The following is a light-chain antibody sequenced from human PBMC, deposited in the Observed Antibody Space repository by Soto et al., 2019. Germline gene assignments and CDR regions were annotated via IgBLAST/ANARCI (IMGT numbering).Light chain of an antibody. CDR2: GAS. CDR3: QQFNAYPLT. V-gene: IGKV1-9*01. CDR1: QGISDY. Sequence: DIQLTQSPSFLSASVGDRVTISCRASQGISDYLAWYQQKPGKAPKLLIYGASTLQSGVPSRFSGSASWTEFTLTISSLQPEDVATYCCQQFNAYPLTFGGGTKLEIK. J-gene: IGKJ4*01.